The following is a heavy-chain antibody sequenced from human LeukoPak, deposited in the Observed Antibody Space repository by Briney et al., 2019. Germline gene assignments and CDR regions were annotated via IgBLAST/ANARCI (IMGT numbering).Heavy chain of an antibody. CDR3: ARDPNGDYIGAFDF. D-gene: IGHD4-17*01. Sequence: GGSLRLSCAASGFTFSSYAMSWVRQAPGKGLEWVSAISGGGGTTYYADSVKGRFTISRDNSKNTLYLQMNRLRAEDTARYFCARDPNGDYIGAFDFLGQGTVVTVSS. CDR2: ISGGGGTT. J-gene: IGHJ3*01. CDR1: GFTFSSYA. V-gene: IGHV3-23*01.